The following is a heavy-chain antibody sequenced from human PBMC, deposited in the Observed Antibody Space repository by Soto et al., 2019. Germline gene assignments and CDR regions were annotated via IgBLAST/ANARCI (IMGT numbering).Heavy chain of an antibody. D-gene: IGHD6-19*01. CDR2: IVVGSGNT. CDR1: GFTFTSSA. V-gene: IGHV1-58*01. J-gene: IGHJ6*02. CDR3: AAATAGYSSGWSGIYSAYSGMDV. Sequence: ASVKVSCKASGFTFTSSAVQWVRQARGQRLEWIGWIVVGSGNTNYAQKFQERVTITRDMSTSTAYMELSSLRSEDTAVYYCAAATAGYSSGWSGIYSAYSGMDVWGQGTTLTSP.